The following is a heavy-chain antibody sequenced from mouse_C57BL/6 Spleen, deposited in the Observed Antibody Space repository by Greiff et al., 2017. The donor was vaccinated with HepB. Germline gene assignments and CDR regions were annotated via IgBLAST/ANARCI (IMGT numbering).Heavy chain of an antibody. CDR1: GYTFTDYE. V-gene: IGHV1-15*01. J-gene: IGHJ2*01. CDR2: IDPETGGT. Sequence: VQRVESGAELVRPGASVTLSCKASGYTFTDYEMHWVKQTPVHGLEWIGAIDPETGGTAYNQKFKGKAILTADKSSSTAYMELRSLTSEDSAVYYCTSDDLYFDYWGQGTTLTVSS. D-gene: IGHD2-3*01. CDR3: TSDDLYFDY.